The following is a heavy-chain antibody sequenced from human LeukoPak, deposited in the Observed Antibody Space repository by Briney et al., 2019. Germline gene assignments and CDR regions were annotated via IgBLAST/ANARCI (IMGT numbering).Heavy chain of an antibody. CDR3: AREISYGDYPSGDAFDN. D-gene: IGHD4-17*01. J-gene: IGHJ3*02. Sequence: PGGSLRLSCAASGXTFSSYSVSWVRQAPGKGLEWVSSISSSSSYIYYADSVKGRFTISRDNAKNSLYLQMNSLRAEDTAVYFCAREISYGDYPSGDAFDNWGQGTMVTVSS. V-gene: IGHV3-21*01. CDR1: GXTFSSYS. CDR2: ISSSSSYI.